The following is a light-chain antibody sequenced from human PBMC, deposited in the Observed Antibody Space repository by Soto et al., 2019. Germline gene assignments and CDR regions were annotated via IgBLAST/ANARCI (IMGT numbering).Light chain of an antibody. CDR2: DAL. CDR1: QTVTRN. Sequence: EIVMTQSPATLSVSPGETVTFSCRASQTVTRNVAWYQKRPGQAPRLLVYDALRRATGIPARFSGSGSGTEFALTISSLQSADFAVYYCQQSNSWPPFTFGQGTKLEIK. CDR3: QQSNSWPPFT. J-gene: IGKJ2*01. V-gene: IGKV3D-15*01.